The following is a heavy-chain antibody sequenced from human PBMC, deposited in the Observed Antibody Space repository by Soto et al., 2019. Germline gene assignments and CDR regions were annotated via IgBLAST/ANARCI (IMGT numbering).Heavy chain of an antibody. CDR2: ISGSGGST. CDR1: GFRFSSHD. CDR3: ANRDTSMVTRYYYCIDV. V-gene: IGHV3-23*01. Sequence: EVQLLESGGGLVQPGGSLRLSCAASGFRFSSHDMSWVRQAPGKGLEWVSAISGSGGSTYYADSVKGRCTISRDNSKNTLYLQMNSLRAEDTAVYYCANRDTSMVTRYYYCIDVWGQGTTVTVSS. J-gene: IGHJ6*02. D-gene: IGHD5-18*01.